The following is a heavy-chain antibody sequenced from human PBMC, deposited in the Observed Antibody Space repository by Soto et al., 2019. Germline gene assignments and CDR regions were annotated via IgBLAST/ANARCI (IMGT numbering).Heavy chain of an antibody. J-gene: IGHJ4*02. CDR1: GGSFSGYY. CDR3: ARAHYNYYDSSGYYLNYFDY. D-gene: IGHD3-22*01. Sequence: PSETLSLTCAVYGGSFSGYYWSWIRQPPGKGLEWIGEINHSGSTNYNPSLKSRVTISVDTSKNQFSLKLSSVTAADTAVYYCARAHYNYYDSSGYYLNYFDYWGQGTLVTVSS. V-gene: IGHV4-34*01. CDR2: INHSGST.